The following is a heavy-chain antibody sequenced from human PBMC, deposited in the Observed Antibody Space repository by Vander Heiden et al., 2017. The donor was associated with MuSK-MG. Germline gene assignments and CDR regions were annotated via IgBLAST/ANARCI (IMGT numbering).Heavy chain of an antibody. V-gene: IGHV4-59*01. Sequence: QVQLQESGPGLVKPSETLSLTCPVSGGSISSYYWSWIRQPPGKGLEWIGYIDYSGSTNYNPSLKSRVTISVDTSKNQFSLKLSSVTAADTAVYYCARWGGNYYDSSGYYPYWGQGTLVTVSS. D-gene: IGHD3-22*01. CDR3: ARWGGNYYDSSGYYPY. J-gene: IGHJ4*02. CDR2: IDYSGST. CDR1: GGSISSYY.